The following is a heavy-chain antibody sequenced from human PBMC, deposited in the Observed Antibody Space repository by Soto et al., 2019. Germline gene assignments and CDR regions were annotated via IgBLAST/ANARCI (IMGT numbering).Heavy chain of an antibody. D-gene: IGHD6-19*01. CDR3: AADGWLDDAFDT. V-gene: IGHV1-58*01. CDR1: GFTFTSSA. CDR2: IVVGSGNT. Sequence: GASVKVSCKASGFTFTSSAVQWVRQARGQRLEWIGWIVVGSGNTNYAQKFQERVTITRDMSTSTAYMELSSLRSEDTAVYYCAADGWLDDAFDTWGQGTMVTVSS. J-gene: IGHJ3*02.